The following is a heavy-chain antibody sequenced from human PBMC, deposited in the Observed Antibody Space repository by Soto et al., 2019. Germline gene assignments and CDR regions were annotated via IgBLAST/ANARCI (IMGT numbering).Heavy chain of an antibody. CDR2: ISGSGGST. CDR3: AKDEPAAAGNYYGMDV. CDR1: GFTFSSYA. Sequence: EVQLLESGGGLVQPGGSLRLSCAASGFTFSSYAMSWVRQAPGKGLEWVSAISGSGGSTYYADSVKGRFTISSDNSKNXMYLQMNSLRAEDTAVYYCAKDEPAAAGNYYGMDVWGQGTTVTVSS. V-gene: IGHV3-23*01. J-gene: IGHJ6*02. D-gene: IGHD6-13*01.